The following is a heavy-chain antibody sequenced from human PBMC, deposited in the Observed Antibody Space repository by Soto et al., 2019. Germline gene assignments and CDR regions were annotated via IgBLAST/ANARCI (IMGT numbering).Heavy chain of an antibody. CDR2: IWYDGSDR. V-gene: IGHV3-33*01. Sequence: GGSLRLSCAASGFTFSSYGMHWVRQAPGKGLEWVAVIWYDGSDRYYADSVKGRFTTSRDNSKNTLYLQMNSLTAEDTAVYYCATDKGITWGQGTLVTVSS. D-gene: IGHD3-10*01. J-gene: IGHJ5*02. CDR1: GFTFSSYG. CDR3: ATDKGIT.